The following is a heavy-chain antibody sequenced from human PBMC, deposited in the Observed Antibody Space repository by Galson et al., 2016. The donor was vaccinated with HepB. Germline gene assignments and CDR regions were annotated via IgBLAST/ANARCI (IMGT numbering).Heavy chain of an antibody. V-gene: IGHV3-23*01. CDR1: GFSFSNSG. Sequence: SLRLSCAASGFSFSNSGMSWVRQAPGKGLEWVSAISSSGGSTFYADSVKGRFTISRDNSKNTLYLQVNSLRAEDTAVYYCAKGRAYFDCLLYFDYWCQGTVVTVSS. D-gene: IGHD3-9*01. J-gene: IGHJ4*02. CDR3: AKGRAYFDCLLYFDY. CDR2: ISSSGGST.